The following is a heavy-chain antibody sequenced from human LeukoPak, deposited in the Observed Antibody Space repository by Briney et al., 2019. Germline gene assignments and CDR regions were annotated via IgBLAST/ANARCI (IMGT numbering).Heavy chain of an antibody. V-gene: IGHV3-30-3*01. Sequence: GGSLRLSCAASGFTFSSHAMHWVRQAPGKGLEWLALISYDGSNKYYTDSVRGRFTISRDNAKNSLYLQMNSLRAEDTALYYCAKDMEYCSGGSCYSFDYWGQGTLVTVSS. CDR2: ISYDGSNK. CDR3: AKDMEYCSGGSCYSFDY. J-gene: IGHJ4*02. D-gene: IGHD2-15*01. CDR1: GFTFSSHA.